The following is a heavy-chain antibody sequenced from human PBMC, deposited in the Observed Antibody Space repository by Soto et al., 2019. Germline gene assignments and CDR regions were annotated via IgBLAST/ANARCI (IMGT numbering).Heavy chain of an antibody. Sequence: GGSLRLSCAASGFSFAGYALTWVRLAPGKGLGWVASISGGGGSTYYTDSVKGRFSISRDNSNRVVYLQMGSLTAGDTAVYYCPKTETFNGYYNAFDYWGQGTRVTVSS. D-gene: IGHD3-9*01. CDR2: ISGGGGST. CDR1: GFSFAGYA. J-gene: IGHJ4*02. V-gene: IGHV3-23*01. CDR3: PKTETFNGYYNAFDY.